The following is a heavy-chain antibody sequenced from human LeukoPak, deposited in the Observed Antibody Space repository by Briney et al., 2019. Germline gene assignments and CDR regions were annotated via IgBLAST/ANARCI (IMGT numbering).Heavy chain of an antibody. Sequence: SVKVSCKASRGTFSSYAISWVRQAPGQGLEWMGGIIPIFGTANYAQKFQGRVTITADESTSTAYMELSSLRSEDTAVYYCARDRPGRYCSSTSCYTASPLDPWGQGTLVIVSS. CDR3: ARDRPGRYCSSTSCYTASPLDP. D-gene: IGHD2-2*02. V-gene: IGHV1-69*13. J-gene: IGHJ5*02. CDR2: IIPIFGTA. CDR1: RGTFSSYA.